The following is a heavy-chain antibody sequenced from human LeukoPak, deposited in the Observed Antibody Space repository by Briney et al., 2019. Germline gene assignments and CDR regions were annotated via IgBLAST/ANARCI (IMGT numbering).Heavy chain of an antibody. J-gene: IGHJ6*03. Sequence: ASETLSLTCTVSGGSMKNYYWSWIRQPPGKGLEWIGCIFYSGSTNYNPSLKSRVTISVATSKNEFYLELSSVTAADTAVYYCARDYHDTSGDNYVGGYYYMDVWGKGTTVTVSS. CDR2: IFYSGST. D-gene: IGHD3-22*01. CDR3: ARDYHDTSGDNYVGGYYYMDV. V-gene: IGHV4-59*08. CDR1: GGSMKNYY.